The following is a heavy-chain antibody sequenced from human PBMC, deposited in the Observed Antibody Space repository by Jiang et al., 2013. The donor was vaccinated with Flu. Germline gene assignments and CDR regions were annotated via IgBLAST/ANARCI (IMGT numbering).Heavy chain of an antibody. CDR3: ARDDGSGWYFDY. Sequence: RLSCAASGFTFSSYAMHWVRQXPGKGLEWVAVISYDGSNKYYADSVKGRFTISRDNSKNTLYLQMNSLRAEDTAVYYCARDDGSGWYFDYWGQGTLVTVSS. CDR1: GFTFSSYA. V-gene: IGHV3-30-3*01. J-gene: IGHJ4*02. CDR2: ISYDGSNK. D-gene: IGHD6-19*01.